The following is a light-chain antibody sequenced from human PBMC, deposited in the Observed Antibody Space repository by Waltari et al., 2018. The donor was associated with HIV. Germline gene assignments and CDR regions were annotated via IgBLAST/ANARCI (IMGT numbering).Light chain of an antibody. CDR2: DDS. V-gene: IGLV3-21*02. J-gene: IGLJ2*01. Sequence: SYVLPQPPSVSVAPGQTARITCGGNNIGRKSVPWYQQKPGQAPVLVVYDDSDRPSGIPERFAGSNSGNTATLTISRVEAGDEADYYCQVWDSSSDHTRVFGGGTKLTVL. CDR1: NIGRKS. CDR3: QVWDSSSDHTRV.